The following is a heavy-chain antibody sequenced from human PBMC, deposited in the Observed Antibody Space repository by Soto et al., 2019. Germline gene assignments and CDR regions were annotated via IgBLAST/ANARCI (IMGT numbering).Heavy chain of an antibody. CDR2: ISGSGGST. CDR1: GFTFSSYA. Sequence: EVQLLESGGGLVQPGGSLRLSCAASGFTFSSYAMSWFRQAPGKGLEWVSAISGSGGSTYYADSVKGRFTISRDNSENTLYLQMNSLRAEDTAVYYCAKGSNYDFWSGYDYGMDVWGQGTTVTVSS. V-gene: IGHV3-23*01. J-gene: IGHJ6*02. D-gene: IGHD3-3*01. CDR3: AKGSNYDFWSGYDYGMDV.